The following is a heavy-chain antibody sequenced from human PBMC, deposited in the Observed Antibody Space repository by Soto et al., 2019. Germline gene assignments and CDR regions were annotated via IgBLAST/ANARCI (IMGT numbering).Heavy chain of an antibody. CDR3: AKVTTYYDDSSGYCLYD. V-gene: IGHV3-23*01. D-gene: IGHD3-22*01. CDR1: GFTFSSYA. CDR2: ISGSGGST. J-gene: IGHJ4*02. Sequence: GGSLRLSCAASGFTFSSYAMSWVRQAPGKGLEWVSAISGSGGSTYYVDSVKGRFTISRDNSKNTLYLQMNSLRAEDTAVYYCAKVTTYYDDSSGYCLYDWGKGTLVTVCS.